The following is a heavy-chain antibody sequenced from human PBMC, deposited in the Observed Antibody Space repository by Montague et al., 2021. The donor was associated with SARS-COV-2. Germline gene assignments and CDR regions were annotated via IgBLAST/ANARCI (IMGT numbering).Heavy chain of an antibody. J-gene: IGHJ3*02. V-gene: IGHV4-59*08. D-gene: IGHD3-22*01. CDR2: IYFSGST. CDR3: ARHGRFSVIVNTPRGAFDI. CDR1: GVSISSYY. Sequence: SETLSLTCTVSGVSISSYYWSWIRQPPGKGLEWIGCIYFSGSTYYNPSLKSRVTISVDTSENQFSLKLSSVTAADTAVYYCARHGRFSVIVNTPRGAFDIWGQGTMVTVSS.